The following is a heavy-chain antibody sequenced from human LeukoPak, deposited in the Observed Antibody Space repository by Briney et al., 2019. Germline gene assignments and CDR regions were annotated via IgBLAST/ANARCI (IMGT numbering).Heavy chain of an antibody. CDR1: GFTFSNYW. CDR3: AELGITMIGGV. J-gene: IGHJ6*04. V-gene: IGHV3-74*01. Sequence: GGSLRLSCAASGFTFSNYWMHWVRQAPGKGLVWVSRINSDGTSTNYADSVKGRFTISRDNAKNSLYLQMNSLRVEDTAVYYCAELGITMIGGVWGKGTTVTISS. D-gene: IGHD3-10*02. CDR2: INSDGTST.